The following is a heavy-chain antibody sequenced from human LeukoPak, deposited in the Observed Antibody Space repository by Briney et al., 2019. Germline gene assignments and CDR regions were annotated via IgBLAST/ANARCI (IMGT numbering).Heavy chain of an antibody. Sequence: ASVKVSCKASGYTFTSYYMHWVRQAPGQGLEWMGIINPSGGSTSYAQKFQGRVTMTRDTSTSTVYMELSSLRSEDTAVYYCARDLAIAVAGKRRFDYWGRGTLVXVSS. CDR2: INPSGGST. CDR1: GYTFTSYY. J-gene: IGHJ4*02. V-gene: IGHV1-46*01. CDR3: ARDLAIAVAGKRRFDY. D-gene: IGHD6-19*01.